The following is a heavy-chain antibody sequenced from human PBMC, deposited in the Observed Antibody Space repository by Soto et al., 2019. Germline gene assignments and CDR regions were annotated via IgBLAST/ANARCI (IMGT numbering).Heavy chain of an antibody. CDR2: IVVGSGNT. CDR1: GFTFTSSA. V-gene: IGHV1-58*01. D-gene: IGHD2-21*02. CDR3: AAVNRVVTAMNDY. J-gene: IGHJ4*02. Sequence: QMQLVQSGPEVKKPGTSVKVSCKASGFTFTSSAVQWVRQARGQRLEWIGWIVVGSGNTNYAQKFQERVTITRDMPTSTAYMELSSLRSEDTAVYYCAAVNRVVTAMNDYWGQGTLVTVSS.